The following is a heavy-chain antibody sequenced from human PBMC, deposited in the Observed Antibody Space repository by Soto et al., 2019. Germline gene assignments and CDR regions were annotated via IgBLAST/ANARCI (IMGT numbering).Heavy chain of an antibody. CDR3: ARAIAGSSRYGS. D-gene: IGHD6-6*01. J-gene: IGHJ5*02. V-gene: IGHV2-26*01. CDR2: IFSNDDK. CDR1: GFSVSSAAMG. Sequence: QVTLKESGPVLLKPTETLTLTCTVSGFSVSSAAMGVGWIRQPPGKALEWLAHIFSNDDKGYSTSLKSRLTIPKDTSRSQVVLTMTNLDPVDTATYYCARAIAGSSRYGSWGQGAQVTVSS.